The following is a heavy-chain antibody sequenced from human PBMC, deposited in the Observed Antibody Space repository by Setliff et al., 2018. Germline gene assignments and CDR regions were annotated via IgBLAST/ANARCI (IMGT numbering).Heavy chain of an antibody. D-gene: IGHD3-22*01. CDR1: GFTFSNAW. J-gene: IGHJ4*02. V-gene: IGHV3-15*01. CDR3: TTDVTYSSGYYYNY. CDR2: IKSKTDGGTT. Sequence: GESLTISCAASGFTFSNAWMSWVRQAPGKGLEWVGRIKSKTDGGTTDYAAPVKGRFTISRDDSKNTLYLQMNSLKTEDTAVYYCTTDVTYSSGYYYNYWGQGTLVTVSS.